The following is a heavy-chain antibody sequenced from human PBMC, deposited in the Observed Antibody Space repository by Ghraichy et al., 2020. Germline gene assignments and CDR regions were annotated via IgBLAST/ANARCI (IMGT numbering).Heavy chain of an antibody. CDR1: GFTFSSYW. CDR2: IKSDVSDK. Sequence: GGSLRLSCTVSGFTFSSYWMSWVRQAPGKGLEWVAMIKSDVSDKYYVDSMEGRFTISRDNAKNSLYLQMNSLRDEDTAVYYCVRGGGFLSDYWGQGTLVTVSS. CDR3: VRGGGFLSDY. V-gene: IGHV3-7*03. D-gene: IGHD3-16*01. J-gene: IGHJ4*02.